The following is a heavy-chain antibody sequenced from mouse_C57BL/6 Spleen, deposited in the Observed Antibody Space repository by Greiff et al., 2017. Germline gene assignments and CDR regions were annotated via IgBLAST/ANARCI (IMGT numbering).Heavy chain of an antibody. CDR3: AGYYDYDYCDMDD. Sequence: VQLQQSGAELMKPGASVKLSCKATGYTFTGYWIEWVKQRPGHGLEWIGEIFPGSGSTNYNEKFKGKATLTADTSSNTAYLQLSSLTTEDSAIDNGAGYYDYDYCDMDDWGKGTTVTVSS. J-gene: IGHJ4*01. CDR2: IFPGSGST. D-gene: IGHD2-4*01. V-gene: IGHV1-9*01. CDR1: GYTFTGYW.